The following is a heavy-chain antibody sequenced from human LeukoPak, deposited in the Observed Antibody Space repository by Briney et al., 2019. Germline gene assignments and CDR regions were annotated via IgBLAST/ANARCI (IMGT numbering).Heavy chain of an antibody. CDR1: GYTFTSYG. CDR2: ISAYNGNT. D-gene: IGHD2-2*01. Sequence: ASVKVSCKASGYTFTSYGISWVRQAPGQGLEWMGWISAYNGNTNYAQKLQGRVTMTTDTSTSTAYIELRSLRSDDAAVYYCAVKMGYCSSSRCLTGFDYWGQGTLVTVSS. CDR3: AVKMGYCSSSRCLTGFDY. V-gene: IGHV1-18*01. J-gene: IGHJ4*02.